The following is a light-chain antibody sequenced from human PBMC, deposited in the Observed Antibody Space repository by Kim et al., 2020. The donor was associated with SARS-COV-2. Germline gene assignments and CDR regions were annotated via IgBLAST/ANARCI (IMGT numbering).Light chain of an antibody. Sequence: AIQMTQSPSSLSASVGDRVIVTCRASQGIRSELGWYQQKAGKAPRLLIYAASTLQSGVPSRFSGSGSDTHFTLTIRSLQPEDSATYFCLQDHNYPRTFGQGTKVDIK. CDR2: AAS. V-gene: IGKV1-6*01. CDR3: LQDHNYPRT. CDR1: QGIRSE. J-gene: IGKJ1*01.